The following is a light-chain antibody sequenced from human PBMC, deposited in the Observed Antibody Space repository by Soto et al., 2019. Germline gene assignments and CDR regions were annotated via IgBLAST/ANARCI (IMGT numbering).Light chain of an antibody. V-gene: IGLV2-8*01. CDR2: EVS. CDR1: SSDIGTYKY. CDR3: SSYAGRNNVV. Sequence: ALTQPPSASGSPGQSVTISCTGTSSDIGTYKYVSWYQHHPGKAPKLMIYEVSKRPSGVPDRFSGSKSGNTASLTVSGLLTEDEADYYCSSYAGRNNVVFGGGTKVTVL. J-gene: IGLJ2*01.